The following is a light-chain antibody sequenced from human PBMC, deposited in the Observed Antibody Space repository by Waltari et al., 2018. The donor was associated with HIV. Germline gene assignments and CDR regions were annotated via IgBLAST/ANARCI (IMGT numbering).Light chain of an antibody. Sequence: SIVLTQPPSVSVAPGKTAVITCGGNNIGATGVSWYQQKPGQAPVVVINFDNDRASGIPERFSASKSGNTATLTITRVEAGDEADYYCQVDFSGHYVFGTGTEVTV. CDR2: FDN. V-gene: IGLV3-21*04. CDR3: QVDFSGHYV. CDR1: NIGATG. J-gene: IGLJ1*01.